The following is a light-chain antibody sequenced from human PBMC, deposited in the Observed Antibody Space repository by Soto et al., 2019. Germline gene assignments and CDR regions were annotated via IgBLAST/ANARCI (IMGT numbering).Light chain of an antibody. Sequence: EIMLTQSPATLSLSPGEIATLSWRASQSVSSYLAWYQQKPGQAPRLLIYDASNRATGIPARFSGSGSGTDFTLTISSLEPEDFAVYYCQQRSNWPITFGQGTRLEI. V-gene: IGKV3-11*01. J-gene: IGKJ5*01. CDR2: DAS. CDR1: QSVSSY. CDR3: QQRSNWPIT.